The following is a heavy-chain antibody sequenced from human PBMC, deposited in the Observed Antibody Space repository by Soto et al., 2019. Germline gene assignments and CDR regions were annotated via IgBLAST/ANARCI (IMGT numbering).Heavy chain of an antibody. Sequence: ASVKVSFKASGYTFTSYGISWLRQAPGQGLEWMGWISAYNGNTNYAQKLQGRVTMTTDTSTSTAYMELRSLRSDDTAVYYCARMICRGGGCWFDPWGQGTLVTVSS. J-gene: IGHJ5*02. D-gene: IGHD3-10*01. CDR1: GYTFTSYG. V-gene: IGHV1-18*04. CDR2: ISAYNGNT. CDR3: ARMICRGGGCWFDP.